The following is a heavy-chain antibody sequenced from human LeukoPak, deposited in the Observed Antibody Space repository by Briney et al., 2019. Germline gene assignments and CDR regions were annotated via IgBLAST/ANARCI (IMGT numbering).Heavy chain of an antibody. V-gene: IGHV4-34*01. CDR3: ARRIVGGTFGY. CDR1: GGSFSGYY. Sequence: SETLSLTCAVYGGSFSGYYWSWIRRPPGKGLEWIGEINQSGSTNFNPSLKSRVTISLDTSKNQFSLRLSSVTAADTAVYYCARRIVGGTFGYWGQGTLVTVSS. D-gene: IGHD1-26*01. J-gene: IGHJ4*02. CDR2: INQSGST.